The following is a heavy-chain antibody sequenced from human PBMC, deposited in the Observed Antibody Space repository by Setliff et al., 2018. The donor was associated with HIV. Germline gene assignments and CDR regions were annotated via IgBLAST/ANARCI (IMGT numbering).Heavy chain of an antibody. J-gene: IGHJ6*02. CDR2: IYTSGST. Sequence: PSETLSLTCTVSGGSISSGTYYWSWIRQPAGKGLEWIGRIYTSGSTNYNPSLKTRVTLSVDTSKNQFSLRLSSVTAADTAVYYCARGYSGYVGFTSMDLWGQGTTVTVSS. CDR3: ARGYSGYVGFTSMDL. D-gene: IGHD1-26*01. V-gene: IGHV4-61*02. CDR1: GGSISSGTYY.